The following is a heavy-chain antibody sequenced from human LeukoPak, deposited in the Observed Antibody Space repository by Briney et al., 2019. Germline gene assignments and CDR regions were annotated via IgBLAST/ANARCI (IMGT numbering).Heavy chain of an antibody. J-gene: IGHJ4*02. CDR1: GGSISGWY. CDR2: NGGSA. D-gene: IGHD6-19*01. CDR3: ARETRLMGYSSGLGFNY. Sequence: SETLSLTCTVSGGSISGWYWSWIRQPPGKGLEWIGHNGGSANHNPSLNSRVTMSVDTSKNQFSLKLSSVTAADTAVYYCARETRLMGYSSGLGFNYWGQGTLVTVSS. V-gene: IGHV4-59*01.